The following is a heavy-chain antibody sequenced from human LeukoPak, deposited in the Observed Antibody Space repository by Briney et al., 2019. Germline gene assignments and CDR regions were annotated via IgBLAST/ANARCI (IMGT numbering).Heavy chain of an antibody. J-gene: IGHJ4*02. CDR1: GYTFTSFG. Sequence: ASVKVSCKGSGYTFTSFGINWVRQAPGQGLEWMGWTSVYNGNAVYPQKHQGRVTMTTDTSTRTVYMELRSLTSDDVAMYYCARVLSGSWYHLDYWGQGTRVTVSS. CDR3: ARVLSGSWYHLDY. D-gene: IGHD1-26*01. V-gene: IGHV1-18*03. CDR2: TSVYNGNA.